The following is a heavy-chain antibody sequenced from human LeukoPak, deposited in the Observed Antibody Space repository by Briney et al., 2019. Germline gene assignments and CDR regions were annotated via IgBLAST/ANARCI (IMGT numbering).Heavy chain of an antibody. CDR2: ITNSGDST. CDR3: AKDASCSN. Sequence: PGGSLRLSCAASGCTFSSSAMSWVRQAPGKGLEWVSTITNSGDSTYYADSVKGRFTISRDNSKNTVYLQVNSLRADDTAVYYCAKDASCSNWGQGTLVTVSS. CDR1: GCTFSSSA. V-gene: IGHV3-23*01. J-gene: IGHJ4*02. D-gene: IGHD3-10*02.